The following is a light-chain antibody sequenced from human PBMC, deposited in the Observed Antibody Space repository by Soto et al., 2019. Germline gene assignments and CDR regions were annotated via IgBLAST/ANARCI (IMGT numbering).Light chain of an antibody. CDR2: GAS. Sequence: DIQMTQSPSSLSASVGDRVTITFRASQGISNYLAWYQQKPGTVPKLLIYGASTLQSGVPFRFSGSGSGTDFTLTIRRLQPEDVATYYCQKYNGGLTVAPGIEVDI. CDR1: QGISNY. CDR3: QKYNGGLT. V-gene: IGKV1-27*01. J-gene: IGKJ3*01.